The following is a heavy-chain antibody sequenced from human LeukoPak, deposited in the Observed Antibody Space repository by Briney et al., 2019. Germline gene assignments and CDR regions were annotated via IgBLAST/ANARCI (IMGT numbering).Heavy chain of an antibody. Sequence: SETVSLTCTVSGGSISRYYWSWIRQPPGKGLEWIGYIYSSCSTNYNPSLKSGVTISVDTSKNQFSLKLSSVTGADTAVYYCARHDMDVAGAGLDSFDYWGQGTLVTVSS. CDR3: ARHDMDVAGAGLDSFDY. J-gene: IGHJ4*02. CDR1: GGSISRYY. D-gene: IGHD1-26*01. V-gene: IGHV4-59*08. CDR2: IYSSCST.